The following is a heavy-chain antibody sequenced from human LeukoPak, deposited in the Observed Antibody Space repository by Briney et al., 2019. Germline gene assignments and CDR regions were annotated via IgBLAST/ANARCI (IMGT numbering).Heavy chain of an antibody. J-gene: IGHJ4*02. V-gene: IGHV3-7*01. CDR2: INHDNTEN. D-gene: IGHD1-14*01. CDR3: ARDRNRYTLDY. Sequence: GGSLRLSCAASGFSFNSDWMDWVRQAPGKGLEWVANINHDNTENNYLDSVKGRFTISRDNAQNSLYLQLNGLRVEDTAVYYCARDRNRYTLDYWGQGTLVTVSS. CDR1: GFSFNSDW.